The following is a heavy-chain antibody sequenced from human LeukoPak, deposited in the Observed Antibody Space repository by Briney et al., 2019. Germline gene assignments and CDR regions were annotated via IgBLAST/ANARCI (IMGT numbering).Heavy chain of an antibody. Sequence: SGGSPRPSCTASGFTFGDYAMSWFRQAPGKGLEWVGFIRSKAYGGTTEYAASVKGRFTISRGDSKSIAYLQMNSLKTEDTAVYYCTRFSHIAMIVVVTSGHDAFDIWGQGTMVTVSS. CDR2: IRSKAYGGTT. D-gene: IGHD3-22*01. J-gene: IGHJ3*02. CDR1: GFTFGDYA. V-gene: IGHV3-49*03. CDR3: TRFSHIAMIVVVTSGHDAFDI.